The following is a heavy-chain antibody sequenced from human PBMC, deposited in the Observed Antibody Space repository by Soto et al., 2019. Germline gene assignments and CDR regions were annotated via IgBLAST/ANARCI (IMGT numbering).Heavy chain of an antibody. CDR1: GYTFINYG. CDR3: ARDGPHIPAVGDV. CDR2: ISAYNGDK. V-gene: IGHV1-18*01. D-gene: IGHD6-13*01. Sequence: QVYLVQSGPQVKKPGASVKVSCKASGYTFINYGVSWVRQAHGQGLEWMGWISAYNGDKKYAQNVQGRVTLTTDTSTLTAYMAMRTLSSDGPAAYYCARDGPHIPAVGDVWGQGTTVTVSS. J-gene: IGHJ6*02.